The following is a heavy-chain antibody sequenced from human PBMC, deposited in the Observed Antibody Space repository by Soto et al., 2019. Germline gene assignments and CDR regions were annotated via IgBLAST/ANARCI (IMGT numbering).Heavy chain of an antibody. CDR2: IFYSGST. D-gene: IGHD3-16*01. Sequence: TSETLSLTCTVSGGSISSSSYYWGWVRQPPGKGLEWIGNIFYSGSTYYNPSLKSRVTISVDTSKNQFSLKLSSVTAADTAVYYCANSIRGSYFDYWGQGTLVTVSS. J-gene: IGHJ4*02. CDR3: ANSIRGSYFDY. CDR1: GGSISSSSYY. V-gene: IGHV4-39*01.